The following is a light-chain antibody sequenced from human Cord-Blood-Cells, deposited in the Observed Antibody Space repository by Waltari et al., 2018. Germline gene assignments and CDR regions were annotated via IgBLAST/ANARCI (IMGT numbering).Light chain of an antibody. J-gene: IGKJ5*01. CDR2: AAS. CDR3: QQSYSTPIT. V-gene: IGKV1-39*01. Sequence: IQMTQSPSSLSASVGDRVTITCRASQSISSYLNWYQQKPGKAPKLLSYAASSLHSVVPSRCSVSGSGTDVTLTICSPQPEDFATYDCQQSYSTPITLGQWTRLEIK. CDR1: QSISSY.